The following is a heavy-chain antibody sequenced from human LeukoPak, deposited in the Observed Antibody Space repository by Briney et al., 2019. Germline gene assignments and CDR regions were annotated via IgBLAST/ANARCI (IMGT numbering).Heavy chain of an antibody. CDR1: GFTFSSYG. CDR2: IRYDGSNK. CDR3: AKGNYQVQYLDY. Sequence: GGSLRLSCAASGFTFSSYGMHWVRQAPGKGLEWVAFIRYDGSNKYYADSVKGRSTISRDNSKNTLYLQMDSLRAEGTAVYYCAKGNYQVQYLDYWGQGTLVTVSS. J-gene: IGHJ4*02. V-gene: IGHV3-30*02. D-gene: IGHD1-7*01.